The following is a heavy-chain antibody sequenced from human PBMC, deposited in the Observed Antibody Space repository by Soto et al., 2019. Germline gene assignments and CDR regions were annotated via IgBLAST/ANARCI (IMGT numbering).Heavy chain of an antibody. Sequence: QVQLVEFGGGMVQPGTSLRLSWAAPGFTFNSLSLHWVRHLPDKGLEWVAGISHDGRVTFYADFVKGRFTVSRDNSKNTIYLQVNSLRAEDTAVYYCAREPYGDSQYFDYWGQGTLVTVSS. CDR1: GFTFNSLS. J-gene: IGHJ4*02. D-gene: IGHD2-21*02. V-gene: IGHV3-30*04. CDR2: ISHDGRVT. CDR3: AREPYGDSQYFDY.